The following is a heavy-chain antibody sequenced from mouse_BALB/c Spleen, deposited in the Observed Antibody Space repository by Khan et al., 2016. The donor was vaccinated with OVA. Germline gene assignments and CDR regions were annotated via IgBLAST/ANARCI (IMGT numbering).Heavy chain of an antibody. V-gene: IGHV1-4*01. CDR3: VRDGAYRRNDGWVAY. D-gene: IGHD2-14*01. CDR1: GYTFTSYT. Sequence: QVQLQQSGAELARPGASVKMSCKASGYTFTSYTIHWIKLRHEQGLEWIGSINPRNGYTNFNQKFKDKATLTSDKSSTTAYMQLSSLASDDSAVYYCVRDGAYRRNDGWVAYWGQGTLVTVSA. J-gene: IGHJ3*01. CDR2: INPRNGYT.